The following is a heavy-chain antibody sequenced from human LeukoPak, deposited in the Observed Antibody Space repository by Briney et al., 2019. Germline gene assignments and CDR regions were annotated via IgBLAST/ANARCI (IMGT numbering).Heavy chain of an antibody. CDR2: INHSGST. CDR1: GGSFSGYY. CDR3: ATRHSYTSFDY. J-gene: IGHJ4*02. V-gene: IGHV4-34*01. D-gene: IGHD5-18*01. Sequence: KPSETLSLTCAVYGGSFSGYYWSWIRQPPGKGLEWIGEINHSGSTNYNPSLKSRVTTSVDTSKNQFSLKLSSVTAADTAVYYCATRHSYTSFDYWGQGTLVTVSS.